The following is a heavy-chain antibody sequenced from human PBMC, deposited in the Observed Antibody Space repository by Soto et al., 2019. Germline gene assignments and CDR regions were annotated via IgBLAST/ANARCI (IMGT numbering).Heavy chain of an antibody. CDR3: ARTHCSSKSRLVYYGMDV. D-gene: IGHD2-2*01. J-gene: IGHJ6*02. V-gene: IGHV4-34*01. CDR1: GGSFSGYY. Sequence: SETLSLTCAVYGGSFSGYYWSWIRQPPGKGLEWIGEINHSGSTNYNPSLKSRVTISVDTSKNQFSLKLSSVTAADTAVYYCARTHCSSKSRLVYYGMDVWGQGSTVTVSS. CDR2: INHSGST.